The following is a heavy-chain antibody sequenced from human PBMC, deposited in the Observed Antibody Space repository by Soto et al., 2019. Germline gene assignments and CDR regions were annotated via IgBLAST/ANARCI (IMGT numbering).Heavy chain of an antibody. J-gene: IGHJ5*02. V-gene: IGHV3-30*04. CDR1: GFSFSSYS. CDR3: ARECAVAGIAMFDP. D-gene: IGHD6-19*01. CDR2: ISYDGSNK. Sequence: QVQLVESGGGVVQPGRSLRLSCAASGFSFSSYSIHWVRQAPGKGLEWVAVISYDGSNKYYADSVKGRFTISRDNGKNTLYLQMNSLRAEDTAVYYCARECAVAGIAMFDPWGQGTLVTVSS.